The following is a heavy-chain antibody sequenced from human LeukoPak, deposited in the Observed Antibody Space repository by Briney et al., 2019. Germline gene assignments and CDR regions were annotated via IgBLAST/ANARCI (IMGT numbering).Heavy chain of an antibody. CDR3: ARGLMGYCSGGSCFHFDY. CDR1: GYTFTSYD. J-gene: IGHJ4*02. Sequence: EASVKVSCKASGYTFTSYDINWVRQATGHGLEWVGWMNPNRGNTGYAQKFQGRVTMTRNTSISTAYMELSSLRSEDTAVYYCARGLMGYCSGGSCFHFDYWGQGTLVTVSS. CDR2: MNPNRGNT. V-gene: IGHV1-8*01. D-gene: IGHD2-15*01.